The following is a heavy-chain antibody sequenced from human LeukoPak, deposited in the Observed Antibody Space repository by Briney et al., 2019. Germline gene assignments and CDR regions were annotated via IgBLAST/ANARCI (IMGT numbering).Heavy chain of an antibody. V-gene: IGHV4-31*03. Sequence: SETLSLTCTVSGGSISSGGYYWSWIRQHPGKGLEWIGYIYYSGSTYYNPSLKSRVTISVDTSKNQFSLKLSSVTAADTAVYYCARLRGYSGYDYIDYWGQGTLVTVSS. CDR1: GGSISSGGYY. D-gene: IGHD5-12*01. CDR3: ARLRGYSGYDYIDY. J-gene: IGHJ4*02. CDR2: IYYSGST.